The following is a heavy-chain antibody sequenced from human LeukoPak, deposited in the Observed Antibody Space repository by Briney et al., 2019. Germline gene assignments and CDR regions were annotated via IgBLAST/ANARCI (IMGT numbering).Heavy chain of an antibody. CDR1: GGSISSGSYY. CDR3: ARGGLYYDSSGYYSIDY. J-gene: IGHJ4*02. V-gene: IGHV4-61*02. CDR2: IYTSGST. Sequence: PSETLSLTCTVSGGSISSGSYYWSWIRQPAGKGLEWIGRIYTSGSTNYNPSLKSRVTISVDTSKNQFSLKLSSVTAADTAVYYCARGGLYYDSSGYYSIDYWGQGTLVTVSS. D-gene: IGHD3-22*01.